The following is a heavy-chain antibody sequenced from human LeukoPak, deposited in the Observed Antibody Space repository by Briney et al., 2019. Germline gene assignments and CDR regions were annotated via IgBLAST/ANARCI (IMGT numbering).Heavy chain of an antibody. D-gene: IGHD3-10*01. J-gene: IGHJ4*02. V-gene: IGHV3-7*01. Sequence: PGGSLRLSCAASGLAFSNYWMKWVRQAPGKGLEWVANINPDESEKYYVDSVKGRFTISRDNAKNSLYLQMNSLRDEDTAVYYCARDLWFGELLFDYWGQGTLVTVSS. CDR2: INPDESEK. CDR1: GLAFSNYW. CDR3: ARDLWFGELLFDY.